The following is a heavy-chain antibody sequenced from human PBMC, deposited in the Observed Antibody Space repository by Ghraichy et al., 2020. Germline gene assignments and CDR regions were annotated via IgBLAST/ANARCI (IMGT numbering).Heavy chain of an antibody. V-gene: IGHV3-21*01. Sequence: GESLNISCAASGFTFSSYSMNWVRQAPGKGLEWVSSISSSSSYIYYADSVKGRFTISRDNAKNSLYLQMNSLRAEDTAVYYCARPYYCDSSGYYFAFDIWGQGTMVTVSS. D-gene: IGHD3-22*01. CDR2: ISSSSSYI. CDR1: GFTFSSYS. J-gene: IGHJ3*02. CDR3: ARPYYCDSSGYYFAFDI.